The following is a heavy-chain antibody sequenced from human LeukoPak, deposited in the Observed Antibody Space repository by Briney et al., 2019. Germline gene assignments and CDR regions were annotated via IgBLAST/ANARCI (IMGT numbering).Heavy chain of an antibody. J-gene: IGHJ4*02. CDR2: IYTSGST. V-gene: IGHV4-4*07. CDR3: ARVVSGGSGWTFDY. Sequence: SETLSLNSKASGGSISSYYWSWIRQPAGKGLEWIGRIYTSGSTNYNPSLKSRVTMSVDTSKNQFSLKLSSVSAADTAVYYCARVVSGGSGWTFDYWGQGTLVTVSS. CDR1: GGSISSYY. D-gene: IGHD6-19*01.